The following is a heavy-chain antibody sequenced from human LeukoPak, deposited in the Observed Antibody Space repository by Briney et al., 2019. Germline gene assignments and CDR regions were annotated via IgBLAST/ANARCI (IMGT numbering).Heavy chain of an antibody. D-gene: IGHD3-22*01. CDR1: GFIFSNYW. Sequence: QPGGSLRLSCAASGFIFSNYWMSWVRQAPGKGLEWVANIKQDGSEKYYVDSVKGRFTISRDDAKESLFLQMNSLRAEDTAVYYCARIYYLDGSAYRHFDYWGQGSLVTVSS. J-gene: IGHJ4*02. CDR2: IKQDGSEK. V-gene: IGHV3-7*01. CDR3: ARIYYLDGSAYRHFDY.